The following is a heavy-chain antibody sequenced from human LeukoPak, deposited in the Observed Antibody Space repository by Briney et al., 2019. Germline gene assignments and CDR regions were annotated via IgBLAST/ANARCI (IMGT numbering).Heavy chain of an antibody. D-gene: IGHD1-1*01. CDR2: INHSGST. Sequence: PSETLSLTCAVYGGSFSGYYWSWIRQPPGKGLEWIGEINHSGSTNYNPSLKSRVTISVDTSKNQFSLKLSSVTAADTAVYYCARGYGQISGGNEGSFGYWGQGTLVTVSS. CDR1: GGSFSGYY. V-gene: IGHV4-34*01. CDR3: ARGYGQISGGNEGSFGY. J-gene: IGHJ4*02.